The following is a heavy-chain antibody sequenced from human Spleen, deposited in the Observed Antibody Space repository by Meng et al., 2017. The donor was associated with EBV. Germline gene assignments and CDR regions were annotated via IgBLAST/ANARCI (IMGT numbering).Heavy chain of an antibody. CDR3: ARGSYYYDGDALGAY. CDR2: VNHNGNT. D-gene: IGHD3-22*01. V-gene: IGHV4-34*01. CDR1: GGSFSGWY. J-gene: IGHJ4*02. Sequence: HGQLQQWVPCLLKPSETLSRPCSVYGGSFSGWYWTWIRQPPGKGLEWIGEVNHNGNTNYNPSLKSRVTISVDTSENQFSLKLSSVTAADTAVYYCARGSYYYDGDALGAYWGQGTLVTVSS.